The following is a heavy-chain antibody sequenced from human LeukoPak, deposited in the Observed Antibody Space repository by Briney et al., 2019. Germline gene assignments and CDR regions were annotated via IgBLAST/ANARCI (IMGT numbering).Heavy chain of an antibody. D-gene: IGHD4-17*01. V-gene: IGHV3-30*18. J-gene: IGHJ4*02. CDR1: GFTFSSYW. CDR2: ISYDGSNK. CDR3: AKLLSVSSNTVTPAVDY. Sequence: GGSLRLSCAASGFTFSSYWMSWVRQAPGKGLEWVAVISYDGSNKYYADSVKGRFTISRDNSKNTLYLQMNSLRAEDTAVYYCAKLLSVSSNTVTPAVDYWGQGTLVTVSS.